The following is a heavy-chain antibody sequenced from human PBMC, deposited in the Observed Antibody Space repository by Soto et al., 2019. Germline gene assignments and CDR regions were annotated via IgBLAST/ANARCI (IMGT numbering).Heavy chain of an antibody. CDR2: IIPILGIA. V-gene: IGHV1-69*02. Sequence: QVQLVQSGAEVKKPGSSVKVSCKASGGTFSSYTISWVRQAPGQGLEWMGRIIPILGIANYAQKFQGRVTITADKAPSTAYMELSSLKSEETAVYYGAQGRDTAMAAFDYWGQGTLVTVSS. CDR3: AQGRDTAMAAFDY. CDR1: GGTFSSYT. J-gene: IGHJ4*02. D-gene: IGHD5-18*01.